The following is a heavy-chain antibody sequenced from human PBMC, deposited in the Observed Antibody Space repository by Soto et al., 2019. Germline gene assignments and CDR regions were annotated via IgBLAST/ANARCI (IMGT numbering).Heavy chain of an antibody. D-gene: IGHD1-7*01. CDR1: GYTFTSYD. CDR3: AFVRTDRYNWKYDAFDI. Sequence: QVQLVQSGAEVKKPGASVKVSCKASGYTFTSYDINWVRQATGQGLEWMGWMNPNSGNTGYAQKFQGIVTMTRNSSISTAYMELSSLRSEDTAVYYCAFVRTDRYNWKYDAFDIWGQGTMVTVSS. J-gene: IGHJ3*02. CDR2: MNPNSGNT. V-gene: IGHV1-8*01.